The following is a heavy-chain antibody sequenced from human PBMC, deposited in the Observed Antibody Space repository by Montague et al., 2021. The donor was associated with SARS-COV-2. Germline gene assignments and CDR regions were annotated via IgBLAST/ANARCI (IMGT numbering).Heavy chain of an antibody. CDR2: IYHSGTT. CDR1: GFSIGSGDY. Sequence: SETLSLTCTVSGFSIGSGDYWGWIRQPPGKGLEWIGGIYHSGTTYYNPSLQSRLTMSIDTSTNQFSLRLTSVTAADTAVFFCVREKAGGLRNVCDIWGQGTTVTVSS. V-gene: IGHV4-38-2*02. CDR3: VREKAGGLRNVCDI. J-gene: IGHJ3*02.